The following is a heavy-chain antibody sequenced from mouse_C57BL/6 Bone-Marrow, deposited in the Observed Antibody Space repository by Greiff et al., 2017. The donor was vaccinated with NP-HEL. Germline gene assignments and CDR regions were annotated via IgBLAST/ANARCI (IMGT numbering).Heavy chain of an antibody. V-gene: IGHV6-3*01. CDR3: TEDYGSSYPYWYFDV. D-gene: IGHD1-1*01. J-gene: IGHJ1*03. CDR2: IRLKSDNYAT. CDR1: GFTFSNYW. Sequence: EVKLEESGGGLVQPGGSMKLSCVASGFTFSNYWMNWVRQSPEKGLEWVAQIRLKSDNYATHYAESVKGRFTISRDDSKSSVYLQMNNLRAEDTGIYYCTEDYGSSYPYWYFDVWGTGTTVTVSS.